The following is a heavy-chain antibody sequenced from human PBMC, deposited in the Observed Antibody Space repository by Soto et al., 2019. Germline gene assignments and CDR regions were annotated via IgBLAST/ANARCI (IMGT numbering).Heavy chain of an antibody. V-gene: IGHV4-4*02. CDR3: ARFLARYDAFDI. D-gene: IGHD3-9*01. CDR1: GGSISSSNW. CDR2: IYHSGST. Sequence: QVQLQESGPGLVKPSGTLSLTCAVSGGSISSSNWWSWVRQPPGKGLGWVGEIYHSGSTNYNPSLKSRGTISVDKSKNQFSLKLSSVTAAHTAVYYCARFLARYDAFDIWGQGTMVTVSS. J-gene: IGHJ3*02.